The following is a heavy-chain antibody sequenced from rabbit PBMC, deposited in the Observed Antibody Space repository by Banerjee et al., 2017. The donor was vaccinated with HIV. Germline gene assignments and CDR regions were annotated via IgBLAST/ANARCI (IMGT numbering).Heavy chain of an antibody. CDR3: ARERVSWSWAGYAYPYGMDL. Sequence: QSWEESGGDLEKPGASLTLTCTASGFCCSGSYWGCWVGQAPGKGPEWIACIDGGSGGSAYYASRATGRFTDSKTSSTMVTLQMTNLTAADTATYFCARERVSWSWAGYAYPYGMDLWGQGTLVTVS. J-gene: IGHJ6*01. D-gene: IGHD6-1*01. V-gene: IGHV1S40*01. CDR2: IDGGSGGSA. CDR1: GFCCSGSYW.